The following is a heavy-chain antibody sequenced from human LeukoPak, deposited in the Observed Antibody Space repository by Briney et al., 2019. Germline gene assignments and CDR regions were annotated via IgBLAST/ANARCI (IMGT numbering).Heavy chain of an antibody. D-gene: IGHD3-10*01. V-gene: IGHV3-66*01. J-gene: IGHJ4*02. Sequence: GGSLRLSCAASGFTISSNYMSWVRQAPGKGLEWASVIYSGDNTYYADSVKGRFIITRDNSNNTLYLQMNSLRAEDTAVYYCARDSPGDWGQGTLVTVSS. CDR3: ARDSPGD. CDR2: IYSGDNT. CDR1: GFTISSNY.